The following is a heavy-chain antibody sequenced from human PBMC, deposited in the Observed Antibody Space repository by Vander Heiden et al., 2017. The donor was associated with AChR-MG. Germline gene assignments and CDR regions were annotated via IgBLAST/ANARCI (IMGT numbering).Heavy chain of an antibody. CDR1: GGTFSSYA. J-gene: IGHJ5*02. CDR2: IIPIFGTA. V-gene: IGHV1-69*01. D-gene: IGHD4-17*01. CDR3: ARELFPGGYGGPTQGWFDP. Sequence: QVQLVQSGAEVKKPGSSVKVSCKASGGTFSSYAISWVRQAPGQGLEWMGGIIPIFGTANYAQKFQGRVTITADESTSTAYMELSSLRSEDTAVYYCARELFPGGYGGPTQGWFDPWGQGTLVTVSS.